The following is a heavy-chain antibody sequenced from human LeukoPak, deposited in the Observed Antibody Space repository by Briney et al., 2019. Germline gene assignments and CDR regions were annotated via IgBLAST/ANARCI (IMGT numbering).Heavy chain of an antibody. V-gene: IGHV3-74*01. J-gene: IGHJ3*02. CDR3: VRWQDI. CDR1: GFTFSSYW. CDR2: IKTDGSYA. Sequence: GGSLRLSXAASGFTFSSYWMHWVRQAPGKGLVWVSRIKTDGSYASYAESVKGRFTVSRDNAKNTLYLQMNSLRAEDTAVYYCVRWQDIWGRGTMVTVSS.